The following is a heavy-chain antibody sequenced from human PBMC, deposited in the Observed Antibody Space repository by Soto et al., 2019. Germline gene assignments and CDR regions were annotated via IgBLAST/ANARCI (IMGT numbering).Heavy chain of an antibody. V-gene: IGHV3-15*07. J-gene: IGHJ5*02. D-gene: IGHD3-22*01. CDR3: STNYYDSSGYDNWFDP. CDR2: IKSKNNGGTT. CDR1: DFTFTNAW. Sequence: GGSLRLSCVASDFTFTNAWMNWVRQAPGKGLEWVGLIKSKNNGGTTDYAAPVKGRFTLSRDDSKNTLYLQMNSLKTEDTAVYYCSTNYYDSSGYDNWFDPWGQGTLVTVSS.